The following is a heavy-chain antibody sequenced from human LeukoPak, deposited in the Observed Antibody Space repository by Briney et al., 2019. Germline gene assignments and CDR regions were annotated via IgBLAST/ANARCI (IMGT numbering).Heavy chain of an antibody. J-gene: IGHJ4*02. CDR2: ISSSGSTI. V-gene: IGHV3-48*03. Sequence: GGSLRLSCAASGFTFSSYEMNWVRQAPGKGLEWVSYISSSGSTIYYADSVKGRFTISRDNAKNSLYLQTNSLRAEDTAVYYCAREENYYDSSGYFPLFDYWGQGTLVTVSS. D-gene: IGHD3-22*01. CDR3: AREENYYDSSGYFPLFDY. CDR1: GFTFSSYE.